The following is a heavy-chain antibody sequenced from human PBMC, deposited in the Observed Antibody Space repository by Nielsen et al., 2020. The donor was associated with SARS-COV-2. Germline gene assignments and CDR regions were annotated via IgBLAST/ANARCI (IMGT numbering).Heavy chain of an antibody. Sequence: VRQAPGKGLEWMGIIYPGDSDTRYSPSFQGQVTISADKSISTAYLQWSSLKASDTAMYYCARHPSYSSGWYVGGYYFDYWGQGTLVTVSS. J-gene: IGHJ4*02. CDR3: ARHPSYSSGWYVGGYYFDY. CDR2: IYPGDSDT. D-gene: IGHD6-19*01. V-gene: IGHV5-51*01.